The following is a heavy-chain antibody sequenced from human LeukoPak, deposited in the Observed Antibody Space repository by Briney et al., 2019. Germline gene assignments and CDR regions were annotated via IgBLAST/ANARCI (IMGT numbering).Heavy chain of an antibody. J-gene: IGHJ4*02. D-gene: IGHD3-22*01. CDR1: GYTLTELS. CDR2: SDPEDGET. V-gene: IGHV1-24*01. CDR3: ATVGASSGYFFDY. Sequence: ASVKVSCKVSGYTLTELSMHWVRQAPGKGLEWMGGSDPEDGETIYAQKFQGRVTMTEDTSTDTAYMELSSLRSEDTAVYYCATVGASSGYFFDYWGQGTLVTVSS.